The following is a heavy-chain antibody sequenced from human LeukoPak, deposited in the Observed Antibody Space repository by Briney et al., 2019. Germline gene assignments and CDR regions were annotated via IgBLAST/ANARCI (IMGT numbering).Heavy chain of an antibody. CDR3: ARGHWGLDS. V-gene: IGHV3-11*04. D-gene: IGHD7-27*01. CDR2: ISHTGTAM. CDR1: GFTFSDHY. J-gene: IGHJ4*02. Sequence: GGSLRLSCAASGFTFSDHYMSWIRQAPGKGLEWVSYISHTGTAMYYADSVKGRFTLSRDNARNSLYLQMNSLRAEDTAVYYCARGHWGLDSWGQGTLVSVSS.